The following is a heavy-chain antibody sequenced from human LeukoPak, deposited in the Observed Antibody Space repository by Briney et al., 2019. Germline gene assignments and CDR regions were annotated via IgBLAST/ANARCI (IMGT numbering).Heavy chain of an antibody. CDR1: GLPFSSYV. Sequence: GGSLRLSCAASGLPFSSYVMTWVRQAPGKGLEWVAIISGSGGSTDYADSVKGRFTISRDNSNNRVYLQMKSLRAEDTAVYHCAKGRGTFGAIISDAFDVWGQGTMVIVSS. V-gene: IGHV3-23*01. D-gene: IGHD3-3*01. J-gene: IGHJ3*01. CDR3: AKGRGTFGAIISDAFDV. CDR2: ISGSGGST.